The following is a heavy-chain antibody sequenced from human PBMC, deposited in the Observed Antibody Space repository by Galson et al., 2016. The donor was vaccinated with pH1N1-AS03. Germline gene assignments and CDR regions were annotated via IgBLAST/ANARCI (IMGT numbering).Heavy chain of an antibody. V-gene: IGHV4-59*08. CDR2: ISRSGDT. Sequence: LTCSVSGDSIGRNDWSWIRQAPGKGLEFIGVISRSGDTTYNPSLKSRVTISVDTSKDRVSLSLRSATAADTAVYYCGRHLRSSYSMDVWGQGTTVTVSS. J-gene: IGHJ6*02. CDR3: GRHLRSSYSMDV. D-gene: IGHD2-15*01. CDR1: GDSIGRND.